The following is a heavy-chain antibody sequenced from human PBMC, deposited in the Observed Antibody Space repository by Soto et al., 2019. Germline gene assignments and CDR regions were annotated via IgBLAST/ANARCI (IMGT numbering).Heavy chain of an antibody. CDR2: ISYDGSDK. CDR3: ARDPHPTANLIFDF. D-gene: IGHD4-17*01. Sequence: SGGSLRLSCTASGFTFSNHAMHWLRLAPGKGLEWVALISYDGSDKYYADSVKGRFTISKDHSKNTLYLQMNSLRPEDTAVYYCARDPHPTANLIFDFWGQGTLVTVSS. V-gene: IGHV3-30-3*01. CDR1: GFTFSNHA. J-gene: IGHJ4*02.